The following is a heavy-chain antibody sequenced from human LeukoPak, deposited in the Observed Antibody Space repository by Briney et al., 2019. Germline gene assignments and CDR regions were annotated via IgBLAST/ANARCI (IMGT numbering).Heavy chain of an antibody. J-gene: IGHJ6*03. CDR2: INPNSGGT. CDR1: GYTFTSYG. CDR3: ARDREAAASGDYYMDV. Sequence: ASVKVSCKASGYTFTSYGISWVRQAPGQGLEWMGWINPNSGGTNYAQKFQGRVTMTRDTSISTAYMELSRLRSDDTAVYYCARDREAAASGDYYMDVWGKGTTVTVSS. V-gene: IGHV1-2*02. D-gene: IGHD6-13*01.